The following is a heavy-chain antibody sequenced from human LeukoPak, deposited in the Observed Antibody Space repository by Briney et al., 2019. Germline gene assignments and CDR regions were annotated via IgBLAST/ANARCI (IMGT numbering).Heavy chain of an antibody. V-gene: IGHV1-2*02. CDR3: ARDFGSGSYYTAYYYYGMDV. J-gene: IGHJ6*02. CDR2: INPNSGGT. Sequence: ASVKVSCKAPGYTFTAYYMHWVRQAPGQGLEWMGWINPNSGGTNYAQKFQGRVTMTRDTSISTAYMELSRLRSDDTAAYYCARDFGSGSYYTAYYYYGMDVWGQGTTVTVSS. CDR1: GYTFTAYY. D-gene: IGHD3-10*01.